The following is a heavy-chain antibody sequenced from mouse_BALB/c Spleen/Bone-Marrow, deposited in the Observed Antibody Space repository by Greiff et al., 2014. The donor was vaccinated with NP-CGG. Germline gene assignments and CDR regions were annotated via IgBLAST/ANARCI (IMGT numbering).Heavy chain of an antibody. Sequence: VQLQQPGPELVKPGASVKITCKASGYTFTDYNMDWVKQSHGKSLEWIGNINPNNGGTIYNQKFKGKATLTVDKSSTTAYMELRGLTSEDTAVYYCARAGYYTLFAYWGQGTLVTVSA. CDR2: INPNNGGT. V-gene: IGHV1-18*01. CDR3: ARAGYYTLFAY. J-gene: IGHJ3*01. D-gene: IGHD2-3*01. CDR1: GYTFTDYN.